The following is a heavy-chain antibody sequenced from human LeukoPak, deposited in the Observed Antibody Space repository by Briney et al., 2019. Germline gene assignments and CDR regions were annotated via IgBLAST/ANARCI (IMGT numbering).Heavy chain of an antibody. J-gene: IGHJ6*02. V-gene: IGHV4-34*01. CDR2: INHSGST. Sequence: SETLSLTCAVYGGSFSGYYWSWIRQPPGKGLEWIGEINHSGSTNYNPSLKSRVTISVDTSKNQFSLKLSSVTAADTAVYYCARFKSYYYGMDVWGQGTTVTVSS. CDR1: GGSFSGYY. CDR3: ARFKSYYYGMDV.